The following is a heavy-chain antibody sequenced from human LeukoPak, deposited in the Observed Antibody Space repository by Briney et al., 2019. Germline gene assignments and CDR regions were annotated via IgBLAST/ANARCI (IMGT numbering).Heavy chain of an antibody. Sequence: PPETLSLTCTVPGGSISSSTYYWGWIRQPPRKWLEWIGSIYYSGSTYYNPSLKSRVTISVDTSKNQFSLKLSSVTAADTAVYICARPTFSGYYSGPFDIWGQGTIVTVSS. D-gene: IGHD3-22*01. CDR1: GGSISSSTYY. CDR2: IYYSGST. V-gene: IGHV4-39*01. J-gene: IGHJ3*02. CDR3: ARPTFSGYYSGPFDI.